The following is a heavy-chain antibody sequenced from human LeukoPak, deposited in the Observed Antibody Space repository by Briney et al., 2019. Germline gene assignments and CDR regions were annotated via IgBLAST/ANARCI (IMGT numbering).Heavy chain of an antibody. V-gene: IGHV3-21*01. CDR1: GFTFSTYW. CDR2: ITTSSSYI. D-gene: IGHD5-18*01. CDR3: ARDLGGYSYGSHFDY. J-gene: IGHJ4*02. Sequence: GGSLRLSCAASGFTFSTYWMSWVRQAPGKGLEWVSSITTSSSYIYYADSVKGRFTISRDNAKNSLYLQMNSLRAEDTAVYYCARDLGGYSYGSHFDYWGQGTLVTVSS.